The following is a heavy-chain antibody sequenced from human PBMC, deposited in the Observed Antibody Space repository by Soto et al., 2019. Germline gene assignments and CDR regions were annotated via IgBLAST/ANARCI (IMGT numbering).Heavy chain of an antibody. Sequence: QVQLVQSGAEVKKPGASVKVSCKASGYTFTSYGISWVRQAPGQGLEWMGWISPYNGKTNYAQKVQGRVTMTTDTSTSTAYMELRSLRCDDTAVYYCARDYSSGWSTNFWGKGENWFDPWGQGTLVTVSS. CDR1: GYTFTSYG. CDR2: ISPYNGKT. J-gene: IGHJ5*02. D-gene: IGHD6-19*01. CDR3: ARDYSSGWSTNFWGKGENWFDP. V-gene: IGHV1-18*01.